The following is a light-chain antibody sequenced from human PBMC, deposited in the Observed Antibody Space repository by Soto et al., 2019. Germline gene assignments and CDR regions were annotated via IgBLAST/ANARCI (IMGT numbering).Light chain of an antibody. CDR1: QSVSSN. Sequence: EIVMKHSPATLSVSPCERATLSSSASQSVSSNLAWYQQKPGQAPRLLIYGASTRATGIPARFSGSGSGTEFTLTISSLQSEDFAVYYCQQYNNWPPRGTFGQGTKVDIK. CDR3: QQYNNWPPRGT. J-gene: IGKJ1*01. V-gene: IGKV3-15*01. CDR2: GAS.